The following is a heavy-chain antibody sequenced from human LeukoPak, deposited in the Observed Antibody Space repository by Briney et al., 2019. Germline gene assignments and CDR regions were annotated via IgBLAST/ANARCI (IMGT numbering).Heavy chain of an antibody. CDR1: GFTFSTYS. CDR3: ARDPRGYCSGGSCHKPYYFDY. CDR2: ISSSGTI. Sequence: GGSLRLYCAASGFTFSTYSMNWVRQAPGKGLEWVSYISSSGTIYYADSVKGRFTISSDNAKNSLYLQMNSLRAEDTAVYYCARDPRGYCSGGSCHKPYYFDYWGQGTLVTVSS. J-gene: IGHJ4*02. V-gene: IGHV3-48*01. D-gene: IGHD2-15*01.